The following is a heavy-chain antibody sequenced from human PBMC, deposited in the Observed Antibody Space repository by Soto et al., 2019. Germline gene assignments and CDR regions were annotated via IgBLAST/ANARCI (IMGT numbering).Heavy chain of an antibody. D-gene: IGHD4-17*01. Sequence: EVQLLESGGGLVQPGGSLRLSCAASGFTFSSYAMSWVRQAPGKGLEWVSDISGSGGSTYYADSVKGGFTISRDNSKNTLYRQMNSLRADETAVYYCARDRGTTVRYFDYWGQGALDTVS. CDR3: ARDRGTTVRYFDY. J-gene: IGHJ4*02. CDR2: ISGSGGST. V-gene: IGHV3-23*01. CDR1: GFTFSSYA.